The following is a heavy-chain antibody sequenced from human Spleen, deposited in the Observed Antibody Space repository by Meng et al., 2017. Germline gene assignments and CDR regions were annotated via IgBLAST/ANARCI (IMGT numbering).Heavy chain of an antibody. J-gene: IGHJ6*02. Sequence: GESLKISCAASGFTFSSYAMSWVRQAPGKGLEWVSAISGSGGSTYYADSVKGRFTISRDNAKNSLYLQMNSLRAEDTALYYCARDPSYYYDSSGVNYGMDVWGQGTTVTVSS. CDR3: ARDPSYYYDSSGVNYGMDV. CDR1: GFTFSSYA. D-gene: IGHD3-22*01. CDR2: ISGSGGST. V-gene: IGHV3-23*01.